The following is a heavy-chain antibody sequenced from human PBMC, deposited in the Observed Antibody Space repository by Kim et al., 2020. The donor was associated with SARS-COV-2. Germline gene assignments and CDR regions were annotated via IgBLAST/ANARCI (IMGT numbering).Heavy chain of an antibody. D-gene: IGHD3-10*01. Sequence: SETLSLTCTVSGGSISSYYWSWIRQPPGKGLEWIGYIYYSGSTNYNPSLKSRVTISVDTSKNQFSLKLSSVTAADTAMYYCARTLYGSGSYIPTYYFDYWGQGTLVTVSS. CDR2: IYYSGST. CDR1: GGSISSYY. J-gene: IGHJ4*02. CDR3: ARTLYGSGSYIPTYYFDY. V-gene: IGHV4-59*01.